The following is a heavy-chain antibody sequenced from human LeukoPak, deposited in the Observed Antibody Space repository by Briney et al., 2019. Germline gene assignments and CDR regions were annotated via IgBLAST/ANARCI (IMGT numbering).Heavy chain of an antibody. CDR2: VYSRGST. D-gene: IGHD3-16*01. Sequence: SETLSLTCTVSGGSISSHYWNWIRQPAGKRLEWIGRVYSRGSTNYNPSLKSRVTVSVDNSKNQFSRKLSSVTVADTAVYYCARSYNDYNWFDPWGQGILVTVSA. V-gene: IGHV4-4*07. CDR1: GGSISSHY. CDR3: ARSYNDYNWFDP. J-gene: IGHJ5*02.